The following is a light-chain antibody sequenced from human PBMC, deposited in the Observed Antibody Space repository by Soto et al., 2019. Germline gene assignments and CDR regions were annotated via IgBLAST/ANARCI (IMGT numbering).Light chain of an antibody. CDR3: GSWDSSLSAYV. J-gene: IGLJ1*01. Sequence: VLTHPPSVSAAPGQKVTSSCSGSSSNIGGNSVSWYQQLPGTAPKLLIYDDNKRPSGIPDRFSGSKSGTSATLGITGFQTGDEADYYCGSWDSSLSAYVFGTGTKVTVL. V-gene: IGLV1-51*01. CDR2: DDN. CDR1: SSNIGGNS.